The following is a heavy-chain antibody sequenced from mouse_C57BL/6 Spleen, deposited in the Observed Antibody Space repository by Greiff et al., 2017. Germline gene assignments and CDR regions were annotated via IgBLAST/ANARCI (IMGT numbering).Heavy chain of an antibody. Sequence: QVHVKQSGAELVRPGASVTLSCKASGYTFTDYEMHWVKQTPVHGLEWIGAIDPETGGTAYNQKFKGKAILTADKSSSTAYMELRSLTSEDSAVYYCTRTGGWFAYWGQGTLVTVSA. J-gene: IGHJ3*01. CDR3: TRTGGWFAY. CDR2: IDPETGGT. CDR1: GYTFTDYE. V-gene: IGHV1-15*01.